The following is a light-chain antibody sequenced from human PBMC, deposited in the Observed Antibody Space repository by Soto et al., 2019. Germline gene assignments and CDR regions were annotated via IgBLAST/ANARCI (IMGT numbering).Light chain of an antibody. CDR1: QSVASNN. CDR2: GAS. CDR3: QQYGSSPRT. J-gene: IGKJ1*01. V-gene: IGKV3-20*01. Sequence: EIVLTQSPGTLSLSPGERATLSCRASQSVASNNLAWYQQKPGQSPRLLIYGASSRARGIPDRFTGSGSGTDFILTISRLEPEDFAVYYCQQYGSSPRTFDQGTRVEIK.